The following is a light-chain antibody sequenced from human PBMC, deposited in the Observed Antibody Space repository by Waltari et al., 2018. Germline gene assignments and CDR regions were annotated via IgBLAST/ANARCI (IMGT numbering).Light chain of an antibody. J-gene: IGLJ3*02. Sequence: QSALTQPASVSGSPGQSITIPCTGTSSDVGSYNLVSWYQQHPGKAPTLMLYEGSKRPSGVSNRFSGSKSGNTASLTISGLQAEDEADYYCCSYVGSSTFGVFGGGTELTVL. CDR2: EGS. CDR1: SSDVGSYNL. CDR3: CSYVGSSTFGV. V-gene: IGLV2-23*03.